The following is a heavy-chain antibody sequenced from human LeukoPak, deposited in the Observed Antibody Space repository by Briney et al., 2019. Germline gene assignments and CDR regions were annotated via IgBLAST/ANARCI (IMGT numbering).Heavy chain of an antibody. J-gene: IGHJ6*04. D-gene: IGHD3-3*02. V-gene: IGHV4-61*02. Sequence: SETLSLTCTVSGGSISSGSYYWSWIRQPAGKGLEWIGRIYTSGSTNYNPSLKSRVTISVDTSKNQFSLKPSSVTAADTAVYYCARDLSADVWGKGTTVTVSS. CDR2: IYTSGST. CDR1: GGSISSGSYY. CDR3: ARDLSADV.